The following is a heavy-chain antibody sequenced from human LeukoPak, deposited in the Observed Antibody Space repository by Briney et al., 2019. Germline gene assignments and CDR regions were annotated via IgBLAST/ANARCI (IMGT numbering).Heavy chain of an antibody. V-gene: IGHV4-59*01. CDR1: GGSISSYY. CDR2: IHYSGST. Sequence: SETLSLTCTVSGGSISSYYWSWIRQPPGKGLEWIGYIHYSGSTNYNPSLKSRLTISVETSKNQFSLKLRSVTAADTAVYYCARNTGWGIYNWFDPWGQGTLVTVSS. J-gene: IGHJ5*02. D-gene: IGHD3-16*01. CDR3: ARNTGWGIYNWFDP.